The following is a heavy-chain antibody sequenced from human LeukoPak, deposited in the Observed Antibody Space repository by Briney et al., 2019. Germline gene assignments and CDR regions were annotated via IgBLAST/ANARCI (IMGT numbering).Heavy chain of an antibody. Sequence: GGPVRLFCVASGFTFRSYVMSWVRQAPAKGVEWVSAISGNGAYTYYPDSVRGRFTISRDNSKNTLFLQMNSLRAEDTGVYYCAKLPQGGGDYYYVDVWGKGTTVTVSS. CDR1: GFTFRSYV. V-gene: IGHV3-23*01. J-gene: IGHJ6*03. CDR2: ISGNGAYT. CDR3: AKLPQGGGDYYYVDV. D-gene: IGHD1-26*01.